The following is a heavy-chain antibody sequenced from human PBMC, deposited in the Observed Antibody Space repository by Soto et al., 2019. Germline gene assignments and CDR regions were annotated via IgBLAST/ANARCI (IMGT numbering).Heavy chain of an antibody. V-gene: IGHV1-18*01. Sequence: ASVKVSCTASGYTFTSYGSSWVRQAPGQGLEWMGWISAYNGNTNYAQKLQGRVTMTTDTSTSTAYMELRSLRSDDTAVYYCALRHGRELTGYYIWGQGTLVTVSS. CDR3: ALRHGRELTGYYI. J-gene: IGHJ4*02. D-gene: IGHD3-9*01. CDR2: ISAYNGNT. CDR1: GYTFTSYG.